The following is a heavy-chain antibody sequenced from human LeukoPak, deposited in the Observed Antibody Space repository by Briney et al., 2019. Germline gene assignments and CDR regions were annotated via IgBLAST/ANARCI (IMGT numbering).Heavy chain of an antibody. V-gene: IGHV3-48*03. CDR2: MTASSVTF. D-gene: IGHD5-12*01. Sequence: GGSLRLSCEVSGFTFSSYAMTWVRQVPGRGLEWSAYMTASSVTFYYADSVRGRFTISRDNARNSLFLQMNSLTVEDTAVYYCARSLSGYDPLSAFWGQGTLVTVSS. CDR3: ARSLSGYDPLSAF. CDR1: GFTFSSYA. J-gene: IGHJ4*02.